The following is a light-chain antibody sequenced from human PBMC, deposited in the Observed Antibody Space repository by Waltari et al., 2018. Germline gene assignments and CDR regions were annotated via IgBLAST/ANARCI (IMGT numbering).Light chain of an antibody. Sequence: SYELTQPSSVSVSPGQTAKILCPGGILPKKYARWFQQNPGQAPLLLLYEDSARPSGIPGRFSGSSSGTTVTLTITGAHVDDEADYYCFSAADNNWVFGGGTKLTVL. J-gene: IGLJ3*02. V-gene: IGLV3-27*01. CDR3: FSAADNNWV. CDR2: EDS. CDR1: ILPKKY.